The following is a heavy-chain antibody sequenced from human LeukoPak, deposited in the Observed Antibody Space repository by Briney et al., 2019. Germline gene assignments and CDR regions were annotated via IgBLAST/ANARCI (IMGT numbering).Heavy chain of an antibody. CDR1: GFTFSNYG. J-gene: IGHJ4*02. Sequence: GGSLRRSCAASGFTFSNYGMHWVRQAPGKGLEWVAVIWYDGSNKLYADSVKGRFTSSRDNSKNTLYLQMNSLRAEDTAVYYCARDQSITARPALDYWGQGTLVTVSS. D-gene: IGHD6-6*01. V-gene: IGHV3-33*01. CDR2: IWYDGSNK. CDR3: ARDQSITARPALDY.